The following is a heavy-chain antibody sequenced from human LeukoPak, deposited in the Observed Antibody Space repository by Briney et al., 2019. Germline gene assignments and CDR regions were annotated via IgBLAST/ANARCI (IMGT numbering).Heavy chain of an antibody. Sequence: SETLSLTCTLSGRSVSIGSYDWSWIRPPPGKGLEWIAYIYYSGSTNYNPSLKIRVTISVDTSKHQFSLKLTAVTAADTAVYSCATMPAYIGYEFDYWGQGTLVTVSS. CDR3: ATMPAYIGYEFDY. CDR1: GRSVSIGSYD. J-gene: IGHJ4*02. V-gene: IGHV4-61*01. D-gene: IGHD5-12*01. CDR2: IYYSGST.